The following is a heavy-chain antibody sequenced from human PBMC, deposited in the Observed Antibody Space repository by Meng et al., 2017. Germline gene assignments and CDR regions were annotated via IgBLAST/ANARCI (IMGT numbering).Heavy chain of an antibody. V-gene: IGHV4-34*01. CDR2: INHSGST. D-gene: IGHD3-22*01. CDR3: ARVPTYYYDSSGYYLFDY. CDR1: GGSFSGYY. J-gene: IGHJ4*02. Sequence: QGQLRQSGAGLLKPSETLSLTCAVYGGSFSGYYWSWIRQPPGKGLEWIGEINHSGSTNYNPSLKSRVTISVDTSKNQFSLKLSSVTAADTAVYYCARVPTYYYDSSGYYLFDYWGQGTLVTVSS.